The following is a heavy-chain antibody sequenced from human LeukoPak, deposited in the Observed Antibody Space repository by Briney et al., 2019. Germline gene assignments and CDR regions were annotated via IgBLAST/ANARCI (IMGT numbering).Heavy chain of an antibody. D-gene: IGHD2-15*01. CDR2: ISASSGTR. CDR3: ARGLAANDWFDP. J-gene: IGHJ5*02. CDR1: GFTFSDYY. V-gene: IGHV3-11*01. Sequence: GGSLRLSCAASGFTFSDYYMNWIRQAPGKGLEWLSYISASSGTRYYADSVKGRFTISRDIAKNSLYLQMNSLRAEDTAVYYCARGLAANDWFDPWGQGTLVTVSS.